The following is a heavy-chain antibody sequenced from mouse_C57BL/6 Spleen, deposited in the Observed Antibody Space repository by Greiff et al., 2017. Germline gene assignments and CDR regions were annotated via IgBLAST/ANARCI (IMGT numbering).Heavy chain of an antibody. CDR1: GYTFTSHW. J-gene: IGHJ2*01. Sequence: QVQLQQPGAELVKPGASVKMSCQASGYTFTSHWLTGVKKRPGQGLEWIGGIYPGSGSTNYNKKFKGKAIMTVDTSSSTAYMQLSSLTSEDSAVYYCARSITVPFDYWGQGTTLTVSS. V-gene: IGHV1-55*01. CDR3: ARSITVPFDY. CDR2: IYPGSGST. D-gene: IGHD1-3*01.